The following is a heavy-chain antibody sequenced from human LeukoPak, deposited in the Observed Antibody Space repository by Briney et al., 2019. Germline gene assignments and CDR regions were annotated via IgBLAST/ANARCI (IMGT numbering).Heavy chain of an antibody. CDR2: IYYSGTN. CDR3: ARDRYGGNSGEFDY. J-gene: IGHJ4*02. Sequence: PSETLSLTCTVSGGSISSYYWSWIRQPPGKGLEWIGYIYYSGTNNYNPSFKSRVTILVDPSKNQFSLKVSSVTAADTAVYYCARDRYGGNSGEFDYWGQGALVTVSS. CDR1: GGSISSYY. D-gene: IGHD4-23*01. V-gene: IGHV4-59*01.